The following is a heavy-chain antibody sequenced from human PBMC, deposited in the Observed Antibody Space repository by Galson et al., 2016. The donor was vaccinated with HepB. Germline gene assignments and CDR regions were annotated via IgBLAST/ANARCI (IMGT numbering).Heavy chain of an antibody. Sequence: SVKVSCKASGYSFTTYAVHWVRQAPGHSLEWMGWINAGNGNTRYSQNFQGRVSITRDISASAAYMELSSLRSEDTAIYYCARVRGGSYFKGFFDYCGQGTLVTVSS. CDR2: INAGNGNT. CDR3: ARVRGGSYFKGFFDY. V-gene: IGHV1-3*01. D-gene: IGHD1-26*01. CDR1: GYSFTTYA. J-gene: IGHJ4*02.